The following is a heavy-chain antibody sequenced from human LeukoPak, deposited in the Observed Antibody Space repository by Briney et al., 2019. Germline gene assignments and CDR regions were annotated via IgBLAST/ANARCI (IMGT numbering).Heavy chain of an antibody. J-gene: IGHJ6*02. CDR1: GFTFGSYA. CDR3: AKGVTMTTAQRRNYYYYGMDV. CDR2: ISGGGGST. Sequence: GGSLRLSCAASGFTFGSYAMSWVRQAPGKGLEWVSAISGGGGSTYYADSVKGRFTISRDNSKNTLYLQMNSLRAEDTAVYYCAKGVTMTTAQRRNYYYYGMDVWGQGTTVTVSS. D-gene: IGHD4-17*01. V-gene: IGHV3-23*01.